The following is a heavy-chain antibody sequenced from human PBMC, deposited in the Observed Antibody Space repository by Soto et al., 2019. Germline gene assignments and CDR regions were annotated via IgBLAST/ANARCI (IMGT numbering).Heavy chain of an antibody. CDR3: VCFECGRTAVVTAMEANGY. D-gene: IGHD2-21*02. V-gene: IGHV3-74*01. CDR1: GFTFSSYW. Sequence: LRLSCAASGFTFSSYWMHWVRQGPGKGLVWVSRVNSDESTTSYADPVKGRFTISRDNAKNTLYLQMSSLRVEDTALYYCVCFECGRTAVVTAMEANGYWGQGTLVTVSS. J-gene: IGHJ4*02. CDR2: VNSDESTT.